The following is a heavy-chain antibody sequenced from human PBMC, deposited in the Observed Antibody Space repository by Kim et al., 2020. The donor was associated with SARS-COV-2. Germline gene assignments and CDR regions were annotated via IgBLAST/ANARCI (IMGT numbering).Heavy chain of an antibody. V-gene: IGHV3-15*01. CDR3: TFSLGVGAIFDY. D-gene: IGHD1-26*01. J-gene: IGHJ4*02. Sequence: DYAAPVKGRFTISRDDSKNTLYLQMNSLKTEDTAVYYCTFSLGVGAIFDYWGQGTLVTVSS.